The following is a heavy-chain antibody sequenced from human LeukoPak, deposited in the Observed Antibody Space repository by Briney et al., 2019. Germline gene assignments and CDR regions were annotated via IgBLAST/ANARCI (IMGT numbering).Heavy chain of an antibody. Sequence: SETLSLTCTVSGDSISSGDYYWSWIRQPAGTGLEWIGRISSSGSTNYNPSLKSRVTISVDTSKNQFSLKLSSVTAADTAVYFCARGPYSYDSSGAFDIWGQGTMVTVSS. J-gene: IGHJ3*02. V-gene: IGHV4-61*02. CDR3: ARGPYSYDSSGAFDI. CDR2: ISSSGST. CDR1: GDSISSGDYY. D-gene: IGHD3-22*01.